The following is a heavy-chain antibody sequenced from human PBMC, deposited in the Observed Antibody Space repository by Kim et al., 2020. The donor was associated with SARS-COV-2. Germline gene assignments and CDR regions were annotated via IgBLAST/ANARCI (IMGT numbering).Heavy chain of an antibody. J-gene: IGHJ4*02. CDR1: GGSVSSGSYY. CDR2: IYYSGIT. V-gene: IGHV4-61*01. D-gene: IGHD3-9*01. Sequence: SETLSLTCTVSGGSVSSGSYYWSWIRQPPGKGLEWIGYIYYSGITNYNPSLKSRVIISVDTSKNQFSLKLSSVTAADTAVYYSARGGRGYDILTGYNGNFDYWGQGTLVTVSS. CDR3: ARGGRGYDILTGYNGNFDY.